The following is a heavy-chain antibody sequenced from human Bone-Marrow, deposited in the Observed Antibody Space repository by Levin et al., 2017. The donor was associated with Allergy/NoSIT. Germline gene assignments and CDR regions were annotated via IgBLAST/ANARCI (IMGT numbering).Heavy chain of an antibody. V-gene: IGHV3-7*01. J-gene: IGHJ6*02. CDR1: GFTFSSYW. CDR2: IKHDGSEK. Sequence: HPGESLKISCAASGFTFSSYWMTWVRQAPGKGLEWVANIKHDGSEKYYVDSVKGRFTISRDNAKNSLYLQMNSLRAEDTAVYYGARERQVGPASAWYGLAVWGQGTTVTVSS. D-gene: IGHD2-2*01. CDR3: ARERQVGPASAWYGLAV.